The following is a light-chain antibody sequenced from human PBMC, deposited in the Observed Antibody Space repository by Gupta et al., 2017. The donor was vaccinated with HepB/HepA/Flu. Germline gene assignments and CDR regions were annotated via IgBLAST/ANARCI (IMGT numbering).Light chain of an antibody. V-gene: IGLV1-44*01. CDR1: RSNMGRNI. Sequence: QSVLTQPPSASGTPGQRVTISCSGSRSNMGRNIVNWYQQLPGMAPKLLICSDNQRPSGVPDRVSGSKSGTSDSLAISGLQSEDEAEYYCTAWDDSLNGGVFGGGTKLTVL. CDR2: SDN. CDR3: TAWDDSLNGGV. J-gene: IGLJ3*02.